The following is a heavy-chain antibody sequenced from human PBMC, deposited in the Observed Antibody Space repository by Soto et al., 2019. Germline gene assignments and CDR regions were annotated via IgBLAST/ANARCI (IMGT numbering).Heavy chain of an antibody. CDR1: GFTFSSYG. V-gene: IGHV3-33*01. Sequence: QVQLVESGGGVVQPGRSLRLSCAASGFTFSSYGMHWVRQAPGKGLEWVAVIWYDGTNKYCADSVKGRFTISRDNSKSTLFLQMNSLRAEDTAVYYCARDRDPGQWLTTNYCAYWGQGTLVTVSS. CDR3: ARDRDPGQWLTTNYCAY. CDR2: IWYDGTNK. J-gene: IGHJ4*02. D-gene: IGHD6-19*01.